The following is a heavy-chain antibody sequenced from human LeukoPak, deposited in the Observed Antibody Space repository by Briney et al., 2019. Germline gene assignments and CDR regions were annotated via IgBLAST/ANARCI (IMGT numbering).Heavy chain of an antibody. J-gene: IGHJ4*02. CDR2: IYYSGST. CDR3: GRATATYYYGSGSYYC. CDR1: GGSISSGDYY. V-gene: IGHV4-30-4*01. Sequence: SETLSLTCTVSGGSISSGDYYWSWIRQPPGKGLEWIGYIYYSGSTYYNPSLKSRVTISVDTSKNQFSLKLSSVTAADTAVYYCGRATATYYYGSGSYYCWGQGTLVTVSS. D-gene: IGHD3-10*01.